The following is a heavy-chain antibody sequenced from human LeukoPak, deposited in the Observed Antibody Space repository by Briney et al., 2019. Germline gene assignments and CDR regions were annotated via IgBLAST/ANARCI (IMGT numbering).Heavy chain of an antibody. CDR2: ISSSSSYT. J-gene: IGHJ4*02. D-gene: IGHD6-13*01. V-gene: IGHV3-11*06. CDR3: ARGGRSSWNDY. CDR1: GFTFSDYY. Sequence: GGSLRLSCAASGFTFSDYYVSWIRQAPGKGLEWISYISSSSSYTNYADSVKGRFTISRDNAKNSLYLQMNSLRAEDTAVYYCARGGRSSWNDYWGQGTLVTVSS.